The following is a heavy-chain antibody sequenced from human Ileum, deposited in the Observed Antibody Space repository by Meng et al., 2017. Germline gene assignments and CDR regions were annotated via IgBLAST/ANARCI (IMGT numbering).Heavy chain of an antibody. CDR2: ISSSSS. V-gene: IGHV3-21*01. D-gene: IGHD2-15*01. CDR3: ARGRVVVSAAPLDS. CDR1: GFSFSSNS. Sequence: EVQLVETGGGLVKPGGSRRRSCVASGFSFSSNSMNWVRQAPGKGLEWVASISSSSSYADSVKGRFTISRDNAKNSLYLQMNSLRVEDMAVYYCARGRVVVSAAPLDSWGQGTLVTVSS. J-gene: IGHJ4*02.